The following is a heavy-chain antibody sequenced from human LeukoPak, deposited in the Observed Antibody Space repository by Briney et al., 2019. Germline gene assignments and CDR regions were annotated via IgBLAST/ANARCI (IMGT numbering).Heavy chain of an antibody. J-gene: IGHJ6*02. CDR1: GGSFSGYY. V-gene: IGHV4-59*01. CDR3: ARDDWSGYPSYYYYGMDA. CDR2: IYYSGST. D-gene: IGHD3-3*01. Sequence: SETLSLTCAVYGGSFSGYYWSWIRQPPGKGLEWIGYIYYSGSTNYNPSLKSRVTISVDTSKNQFSLKLSSVTAADTAVYYCARDDWSGYPSYYYYGMDAWGQGTTVTVSS.